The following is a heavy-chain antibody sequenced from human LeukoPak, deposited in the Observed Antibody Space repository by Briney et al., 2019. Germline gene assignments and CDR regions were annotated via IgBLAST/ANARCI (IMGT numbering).Heavy chain of an antibody. CDR3: ARGYYYDSSGYSVFDY. J-gene: IGHJ4*02. CDR2: INPNSGGT. CDR1: GYTFTCYY. V-gene: IGHV1-2*02. Sequence: GSVNVSCKASGYTFTCYYMHWVRQAPGQGLEWMGWINPNSGGTNYAQKFQGRVAMTRDTSISTAYMELSRLRSDDTAVYYCARGYYYDSSGYSVFDYWGQGTLVTVSS. D-gene: IGHD3-22*01.